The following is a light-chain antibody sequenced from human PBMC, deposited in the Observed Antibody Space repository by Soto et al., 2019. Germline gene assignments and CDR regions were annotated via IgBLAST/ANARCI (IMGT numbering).Light chain of an antibody. V-gene: IGLV2-14*01. CDR2: EVS. CDR1: SSDVGGYNY. Sequence: QSALTQPASVSGSPGQSITISCTGTSSDVGGYNYVSWYQQHPGKAPKLMISEVSKGPSGVSSRFSGSKSGNTASLTLSGLQADDEADYFCSSYTTSATYVFGTGTKLTVL. J-gene: IGLJ1*01. CDR3: SSYTTSATYV.